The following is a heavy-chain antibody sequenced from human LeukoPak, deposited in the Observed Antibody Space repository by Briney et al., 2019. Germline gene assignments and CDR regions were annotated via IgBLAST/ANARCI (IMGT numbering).Heavy chain of an antibody. CDR3: ARDLGNSSGPNY. Sequence: GGSLRLSCAASGFSFSSFSMNWVRQAPGKGLEWVSYISGGSSFTYYVDSVKGRFTISRDNAKNSLYLQMNSLRAEDTAVYYCARDLGNSSGPNYWGQGTRVTVSS. CDR1: GFSFSSFS. D-gene: IGHD6-19*01. CDR2: ISGGSSFT. J-gene: IGHJ4*02. V-gene: IGHV3-21*01.